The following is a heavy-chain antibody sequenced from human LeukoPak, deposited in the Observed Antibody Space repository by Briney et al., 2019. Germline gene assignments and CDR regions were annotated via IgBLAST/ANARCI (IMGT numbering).Heavy chain of an antibody. J-gene: IGHJ3*02. CDR1: GGSISSSSYY. CDR2: IYCSGST. D-gene: IGHD1-26*01. V-gene: IGHV4-39*01. CDR3: ARPVGGGEAFDI. Sequence: PSETLSLTCTVSGGSISSSSYYWGWIRQPPGKGLEWIVSIYCSGSTYYNPSLKSRVTISVDTSKNQFSLKLSSVTAADTAVYYCARPVGGGEAFDIWGQGTMVTVSS.